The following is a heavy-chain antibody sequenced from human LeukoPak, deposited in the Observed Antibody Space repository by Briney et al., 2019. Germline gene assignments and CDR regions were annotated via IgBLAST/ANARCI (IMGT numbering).Heavy chain of an antibody. V-gene: IGHV3-13*01. J-gene: IGHJ3*02. CDR3: ARVAGEGDFDI. D-gene: IGHD1-14*01. Sequence: GGSLRLSCAASGFTFSSYDMHWVRQPTGKGLEWVSAIGTAGDTNYPGSVKGRFTISRENAKNYLYLQMNSLRAGDTAVYYFARVAGEGDFDICGQGTMVTVSS. CDR2: IGTAGDT. CDR1: GFTFSSYD.